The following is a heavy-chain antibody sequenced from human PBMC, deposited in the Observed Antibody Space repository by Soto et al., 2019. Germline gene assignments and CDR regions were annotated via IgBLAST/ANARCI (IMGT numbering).Heavy chain of an antibody. Sequence: EEQLVESGGALVQPGGSLRLSCVASGFTFHDHAMHWVRQVPGKGLEWVSFITWNGGSLAYADSIKGRFTISRDNAKNSMYLPMNSLRAEDTAFYYCTRGYCTVGSCAFDIWGQGTVVTVSS. CDR1: GFTFHDHA. V-gene: IGHV3-9*01. J-gene: IGHJ3*02. D-gene: IGHD2-8*02. CDR3: TRGYCTVGSCAFDI. CDR2: ITWNGGSL.